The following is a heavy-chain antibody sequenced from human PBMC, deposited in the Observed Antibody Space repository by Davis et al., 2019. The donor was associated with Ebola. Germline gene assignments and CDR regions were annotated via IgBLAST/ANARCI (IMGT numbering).Heavy chain of an antibody. V-gene: IGHV3-20*04. Sequence: GGSLRLSCAASGFSLDDYGVSWVRQAPGKGLEWVSGINWNGGSTYYADSVQGRFTISRDNAKNSLYLQMNSLRAEDTAVYYCVKDFNYGGLYWYFDLWGRGTLVTVSS. CDR1: GFSLDDYG. J-gene: IGHJ2*01. CDR2: INWNGGST. D-gene: IGHD4-23*01. CDR3: VKDFNYGGLYWYFDL.